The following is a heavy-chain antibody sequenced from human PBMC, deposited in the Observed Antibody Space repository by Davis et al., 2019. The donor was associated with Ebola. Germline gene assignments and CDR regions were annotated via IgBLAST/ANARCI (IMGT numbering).Heavy chain of an antibody. CDR2: IYYSGST. V-gene: IGHV4-59*01. J-gene: IGHJ6*02. CDR1: GGSISSYY. Sequence: MPGGPLRLSCTVSGGSISSYYWSWIRQPPGKGLEWIGYIYYSGSTNYNPSLKSRVTISVDTSKNQFSLKLSSVTAADTAVYYCARIYYYYYGMDVWGQGTTVTVSS. CDR3: ARIYYYYYGMDV.